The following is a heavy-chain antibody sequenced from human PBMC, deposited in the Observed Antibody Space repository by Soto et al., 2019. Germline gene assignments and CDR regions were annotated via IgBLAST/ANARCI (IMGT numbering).Heavy chain of an antibody. V-gene: IGHV1-69*02. Sequence: QVQLVQSGAEVKKPGSSVKVSCKASGGTFSSYIISWVRQAPGQGLEWMGRIIPILGIANYAQKFQSRVTITADKSTSTAYMELSSMRSEDTAVYYCARGYGSGSYAVEYWGQGTLVTVSS. J-gene: IGHJ4*02. CDR3: ARGYGSGSYAVEY. CDR2: IIPILGIA. D-gene: IGHD3-10*01. CDR1: GGTFSSYI.